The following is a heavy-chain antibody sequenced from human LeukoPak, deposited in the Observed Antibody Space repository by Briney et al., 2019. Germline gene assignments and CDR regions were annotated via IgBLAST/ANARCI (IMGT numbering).Heavy chain of an antibody. V-gene: IGHV3-23*01. J-gene: IGHJ4*02. Sequence: GSLRLSCAASGFTFSSYAMSWVRQAPGKGLEWVSAISGSGGSTYYADSVKGRFTISRDNSKNTLYLQMNSLRAEDTAVYYCAKDLISGSTSLVFDYWGQGTLVTVSS. CDR3: AKDLISGSTSLVFDY. CDR2: ISGSGGST. D-gene: IGHD2-2*01. CDR1: GFTFSSYA.